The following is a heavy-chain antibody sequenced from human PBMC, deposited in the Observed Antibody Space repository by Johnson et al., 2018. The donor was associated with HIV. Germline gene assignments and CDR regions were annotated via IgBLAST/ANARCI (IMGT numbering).Heavy chain of an antibody. D-gene: IGHD3-10*01. J-gene: IGHJ3*02. CDR1: GFTFSSYG. CDR3: ARKGLVWFGWAFEI. CDR2: IWYDGSNK. Sequence: QVQLVESGGGVVQPGRSLRLYCAASGFTFSSYGMHWVRQAPGKGLEWVAVIWYDGSNKYYADSVQGRFTISRDNSKNTLYLQLNSLGAEDTAVYYCARKGLVWFGWAFEIWGQGTMVTVSS. V-gene: IGHV3-33*01.